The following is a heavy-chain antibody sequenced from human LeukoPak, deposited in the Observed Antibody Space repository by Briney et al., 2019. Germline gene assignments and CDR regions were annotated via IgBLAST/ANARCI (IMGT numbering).Heavy chain of an antibody. V-gene: IGHV3-74*01. CDR1: GFTFSSHY. J-gene: IGHJ5*02. CDR3: ARDDWNSNCFDP. CDR2: INSNGSIT. D-gene: IGHD1-7*01. Sequence: PGGSLRLSCAASGFTFSSHYMHWIRQAPGKGLVWVSRINSNGSITTYADSVKGRFTISRDNAKNTLYLQMNSLRAEDTGVYYCARDDWNSNCFDPWGEGTLVTVSS.